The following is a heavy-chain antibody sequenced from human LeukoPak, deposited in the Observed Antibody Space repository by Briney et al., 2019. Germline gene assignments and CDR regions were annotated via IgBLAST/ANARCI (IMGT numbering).Heavy chain of an antibody. Sequence: PGGSLRLSCAASGFTFSNYWMHWVRQAPGKGLEWVSSISSSSSYIYYADSVKGRFTISRDNAKNSLYLQMNSLRAEDTAVYYCARDGAPMVRGVIITLYYYYYGMDVWGQGTTVTVSS. J-gene: IGHJ6*02. CDR2: ISSSSSYI. CDR1: GFTFSNYW. V-gene: IGHV3-21*01. D-gene: IGHD3-10*01. CDR3: ARDGAPMVRGVIITLYYYYYGMDV.